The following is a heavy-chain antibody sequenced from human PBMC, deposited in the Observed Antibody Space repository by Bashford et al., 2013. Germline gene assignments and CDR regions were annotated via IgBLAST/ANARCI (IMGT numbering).Heavy chain of an antibody. D-gene: IGHD1-26*01. V-gene: IGHV1-18*01. Sequence: WVRQAPGQGLEWMGWISAYNGNTDYAQKLQGRVTMTTDTSTSTAYMELRSLRSDDTAVYYCARETYSGSYQYYFDYWGQGTLVTVSS. CDR2: ISAYNGNT. CDR3: ARETYSGSYQYYFDY. J-gene: IGHJ4*02.